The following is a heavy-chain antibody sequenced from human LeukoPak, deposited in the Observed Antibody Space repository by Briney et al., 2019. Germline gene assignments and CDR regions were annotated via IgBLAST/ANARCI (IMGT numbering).Heavy chain of an antibody. V-gene: IGHV4-4*07. CDR3: ARNALRGYIYGFDY. CDR2: IYTTGIT. CDR1: GGSISNSF. Sequence: PSETLSLTCPVSGGSISNSFWGWIRQPAGKGLEWIGRIYTTGITNCNPSLESRVTMSVDTSKNQFSLRLNSVTAADTAVYFCARNALRGYIYGFDYWGQGTLVTVSS. J-gene: IGHJ4*02. D-gene: IGHD5-18*01.